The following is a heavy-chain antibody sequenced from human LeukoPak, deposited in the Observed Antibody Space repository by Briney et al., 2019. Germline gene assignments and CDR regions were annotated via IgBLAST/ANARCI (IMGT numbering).Heavy chain of an antibody. Sequence: GESLKISCKGSGSSFTSYWIGWVRQTHGKGLEWMGVIYPGDSRTRYNPFFEGQVTISADKSINTAYLQWSSLKASDTAMYYCACREFYSPWPGPWGQGTLVTVSS. CDR1: GSSFTSYW. J-gene: IGHJ5*02. CDR2: IYPGDSRT. D-gene: IGHD5-18*01. V-gene: IGHV5-51*01. CDR3: ACREFYSPWPGP.